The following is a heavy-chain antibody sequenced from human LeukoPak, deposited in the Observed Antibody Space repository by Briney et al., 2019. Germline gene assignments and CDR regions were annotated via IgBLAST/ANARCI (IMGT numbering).Heavy chain of an antibody. Sequence: SETLSLTCTVSGGSISSHYWSWIRQPPGKGLEWIGYIYYSGSTNYNPSLKSRVTISVDTSKNQFSLKLSSATAADTAVYYCARGAGSRGGYYYYYMDVWGKGTTVTVSS. CDR2: IYYSGST. CDR1: GGSISSHY. V-gene: IGHV4-59*11. J-gene: IGHJ6*03. D-gene: IGHD3-10*01. CDR3: ARGAGSRGGYYYYYMDV.